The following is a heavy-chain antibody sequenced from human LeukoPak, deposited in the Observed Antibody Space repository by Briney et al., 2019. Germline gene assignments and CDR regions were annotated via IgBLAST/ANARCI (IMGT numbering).Heavy chain of an antibody. CDR3: AKAPKRFYDAFDI. D-gene: IGHD3-3*01. CDR2: ISGSGGST. CDR1: GFTFSSYA. J-gene: IGHJ3*02. Sequence: GGSLRLSCAAPGFTFSSYAMSWVRQAPGKGLEWVSAISGSGGSTYYADSVKGRFTISRDNSKNTLYLQMNSLRAEDTAVYYCAKAPKRFYDAFDIWGQGTTVTVSS. V-gene: IGHV3-23*01.